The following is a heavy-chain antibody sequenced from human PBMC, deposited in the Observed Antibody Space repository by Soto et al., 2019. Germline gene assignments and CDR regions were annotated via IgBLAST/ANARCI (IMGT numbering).Heavy chain of an antibody. Sequence: SETLSLTCTVSGGSISSSSYYWGWIRQPPGKGLEWIGSIYYSGSTYYNPSLKSRVTISVDTSKNQFSLKLSSVTAADTAVYYCARQGVLRYFDWLLEFEYWGQGTLVTAPQ. CDR3: ARQGVLRYFDWLLEFEY. V-gene: IGHV4-39*01. D-gene: IGHD3-9*01. CDR2: IYYSGST. J-gene: IGHJ4*02. CDR1: GGSISSSSYY.